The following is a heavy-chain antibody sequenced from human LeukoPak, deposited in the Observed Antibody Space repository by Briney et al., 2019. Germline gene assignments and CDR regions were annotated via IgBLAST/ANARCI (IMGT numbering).Heavy chain of an antibody. D-gene: IGHD5-12*01. J-gene: IGHJ4*02. CDR2: INPSGGST. CDR1: GYTFTSYY. Sequence: GASVKVSCKASGYTFTSYYMHWVRQAPGQGLEWMGIINPSGGSTSHAQKFQGRVTMTRDTSTRTVYMELSSLRSEDTAVYYFARDRWGRATGYFDHWGQGTLVTVSS. CDR3: ARDRWGRATGYFDH. V-gene: IGHV1-46*01.